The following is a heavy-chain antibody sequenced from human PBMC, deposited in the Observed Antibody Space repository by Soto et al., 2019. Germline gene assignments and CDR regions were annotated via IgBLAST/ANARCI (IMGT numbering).Heavy chain of an antibody. CDR1: GGSISSGGYY. D-gene: IGHD4-4*01. Sequence: QVQLQESGPGLVKPSQTLSLTCTVSGGSISSGGYYWSWIRQHPGKGLEWIGYIYYSGSTYYNPSLTSRVTISVDTSKNQFSLKLSSVTAADTAVYYCARVPDYSNYNYYYGMDVWGQGTTVTVSS. CDR3: ARVPDYSNYNYYYGMDV. V-gene: IGHV4-31*03. CDR2: IYYSGST. J-gene: IGHJ6*02.